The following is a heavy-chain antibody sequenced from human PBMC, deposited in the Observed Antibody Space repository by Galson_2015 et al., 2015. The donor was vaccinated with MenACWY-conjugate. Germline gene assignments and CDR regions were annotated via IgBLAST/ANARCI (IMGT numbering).Heavy chain of an antibody. CDR2: IRYDGSNK. Sequence: SLRLSCAASGFTFSSYGMHWVRQAPGKGLEWVAFIRYDGSNKYYGDSVKGRFTISRDNSKNTLYLQMNSLRAEDTAVYYCARRSTWGGESLGYFDHWGQGTLVTVSS. V-gene: IGHV3-30*02. CDR3: ARRSTWGGESLGYFDH. CDR1: GFTFSSYG. D-gene: IGHD7-27*01. J-gene: IGHJ4*02.